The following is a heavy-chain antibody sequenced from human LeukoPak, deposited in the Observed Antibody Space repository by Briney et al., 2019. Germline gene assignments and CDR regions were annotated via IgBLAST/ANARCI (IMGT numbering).Heavy chain of an antibody. J-gene: IGHJ5*02. Sequence: PSETLSLTCTVSGGSISSYYWSWIRQPPGKGLEWIGYIYYSGSTNYNPSLKSRVTMSVDTSKNQFSLKLSSVTAADTAVYYCARDLTYYYDSSGYGEWFDPWGQGTLVTVSS. V-gene: IGHV4-59*12. CDR3: ARDLTYYYDSSGYGEWFDP. D-gene: IGHD3-22*01. CDR2: IYYSGST. CDR1: GGSISSYY.